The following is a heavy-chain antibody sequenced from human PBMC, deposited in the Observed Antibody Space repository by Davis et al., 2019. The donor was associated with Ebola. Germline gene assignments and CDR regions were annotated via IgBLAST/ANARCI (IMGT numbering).Heavy chain of an antibody. J-gene: IGHJ6*02. CDR2: IGTAGDT. V-gene: IGHV3-13*01. CDR1: GFTFSSYD. D-gene: IGHD3-22*01. CDR3: ARDYYYDSFGYYYGMDV. Sequence: GESLKISCAASGFTFSSYDMHWVRQATGKGLEWVSAIGTAGDTYYPGSVKGRFTISRENTKNSLYLQMNSLRAGDTAVYYCARDYYYDSFGYYYGMDVWGQGTTVTVSS.